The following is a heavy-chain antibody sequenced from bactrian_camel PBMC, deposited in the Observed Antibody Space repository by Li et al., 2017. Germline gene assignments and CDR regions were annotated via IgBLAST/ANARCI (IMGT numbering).Heavy chain of an antibody. J-gene: IGHJ4*01. CDR3: AADPRNVMSTMVQY. D-gene: IGHD2*01. V-gene: IGHV3-3*01. Sequence: HVQLVESGGGSVQAGGSLNLSCATSGYSSLCMGWFRQVPGKERELIASVHTSSGRSYYADSVKDRFTISLDNTKNTLYLQMNSLKPEDTATYYCAADPRNVMSTMVQYRGQGTQVTVS. CDR1: GYSSLC. CDR2: VHTSSGRS.